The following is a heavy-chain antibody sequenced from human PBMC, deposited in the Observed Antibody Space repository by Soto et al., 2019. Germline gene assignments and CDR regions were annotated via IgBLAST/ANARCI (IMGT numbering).Heavy chain of an antibody. D-gene: IGHD1-1*01. CDR2: VSWNSGSI. Sequence: GWSLRLSCAASGFTFDDYAMHWVRQGPGKGLEWVSSVSWNSGSIIYADSVKGRFTISRDNAKNSLYLQMNSLRAEDTALYYCAKDGGRYAYCGMDVWGQGTSVTLSS. CDR1: GFTFDDYA. CDR3: AKDGGRYAYCGMDV. J-gene: IGHJ6*02. V-gene: IGHV3-9*01.